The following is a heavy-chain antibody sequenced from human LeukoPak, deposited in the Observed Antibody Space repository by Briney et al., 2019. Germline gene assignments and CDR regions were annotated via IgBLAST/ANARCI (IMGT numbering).Heavy chain of an antibody. CDR1: GYTFTAYY. CDR2: INPNSGGT. CDR3: ARDDTLGWGSGYYMDV. Sequence: ASVKVSCKASGYTFTAYYMHWVRQAPGQGLEWMGWINPNSGGTNYAQKFQGRVTMTRDTSISTAYMELSRLRSDDTAVYYCARDDTLGWGSGYYMDVWGKGTTVTISS. V-gene: IGHV1-2*02. J-gene: IGHJ6*03. D-gene: IGHD7-27*01.